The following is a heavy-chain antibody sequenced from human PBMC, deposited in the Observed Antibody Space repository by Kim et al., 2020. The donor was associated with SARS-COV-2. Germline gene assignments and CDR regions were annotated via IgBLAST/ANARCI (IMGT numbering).Heavy chain of an antibody. CDR3: AREEVRLSSSWYWVYYGMDV. CDR1: GYTFTSYA. Sequence: ASVKVSCKASGYTFTSYAMHWVRQAPGQRLEWMGWINAGNGNTKYSQKFQGRVTITRDTSASTAYMELSSLRSEDTAVYYCAREEVRLSSSWYWVYYGMDVWGQGTTVTVSS. CDR2: INAGNGNT. J-gene: IGHJ6*02. V-gene: IGHV1-3*01. D-gene: IGHD6-13*01.